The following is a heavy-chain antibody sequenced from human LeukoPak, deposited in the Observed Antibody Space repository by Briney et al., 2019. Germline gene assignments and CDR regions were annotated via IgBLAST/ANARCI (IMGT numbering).Heavy chain of an antibody. J-gene: IGHJ4*02. CDR2: IWYDESNK. D-gene: IGHD1-1*01. V-gene: IGHV3-33*01. CDR3: ARDGSGTDHQFDS. Sequence: HPGRSLRLSCAASGFTFSNYGMHWVRQAPGKGLEWVAVIWYDESNKYYADSVKGRFTIPRDNSKNKLYLQTTSLRADDTAVYYCARDGSGTDHQFDSWGQETLVTVSS. CDR1: GFTFSNYG.